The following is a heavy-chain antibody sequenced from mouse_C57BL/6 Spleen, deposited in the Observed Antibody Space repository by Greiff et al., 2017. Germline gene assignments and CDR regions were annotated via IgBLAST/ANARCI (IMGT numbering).Heavy chain of an antibody. CDR1: GFTFSSYG. V-gene: IGHV5-6*01. Sequence: EVLLVESGGDLVKPGGSLKLSCAASGFTFSSYGMSWVRQTPDKRLEWVATISSGGSYTYYPDSVKGRFTISRDNAKNTLYLQMSSLKSEDTAIDYCSSNDLCAMDYWGQGTSVTVSS. J-gene: IGHJ4*01. CDR3: SSNDLCAMDY. CDR2: ISSGGSYT. D-gene: IGHD2-3*01.